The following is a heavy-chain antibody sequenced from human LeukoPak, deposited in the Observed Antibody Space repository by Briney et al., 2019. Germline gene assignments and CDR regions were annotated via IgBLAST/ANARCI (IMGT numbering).Heavy chain of an antibody. D-gene: IGHD7-27*01. Sequence: GGSLRLSCAASGFTFYDYGMSWVRQAPGKGLEWVSGINWKGGSTGYADSVKGRFAISRDNAKTSLYLQMNSLRAEDTALYYCARRNWAIKGFDYWGQGTLVSVSS. CDR3: ARRNWAIKGFDY. J-gene: IGHJ4*02. CDR2: INWKGGST. V-gene: IGHV3-20*04. CDR1: GFTFYDYG.